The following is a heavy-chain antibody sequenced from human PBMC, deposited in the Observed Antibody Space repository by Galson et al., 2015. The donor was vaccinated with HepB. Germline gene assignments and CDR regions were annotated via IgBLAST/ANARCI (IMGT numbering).Heavy chain of an antibody. V-gene: IGHV7-4-1*02. CDR3: ARLYGDYGGNFFDY. Sequence: SCKASGYTFTNYAVHWVRQAPGQGLEWMAWINTNTGSPTYAQGFTGRFVFSLDTSVSTAYLQISSLKAEDTAVYFCARLYGDYGGNFFDYWGQGTLVTVSS. D-gene: IGHD4-17*01. CDR2: INTNTGSP. J-gene: IGHJ4*02. CDR1: GYTFTNYA.